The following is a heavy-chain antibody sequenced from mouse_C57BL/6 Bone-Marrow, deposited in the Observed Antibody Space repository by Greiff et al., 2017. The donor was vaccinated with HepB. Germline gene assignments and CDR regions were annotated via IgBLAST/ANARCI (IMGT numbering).Heavy chain of an antibody. J-gene: IGHJ3*01. CDR1: GYTFTSYW. CDR2: INPSSGYT. CDR3: ATPYYGSSTGFAY. Sequence: VQLQQSGAELAKPGASVKLSCKASGYTFTSYWMHWVNQRPGQGLEWIGYINPSSGYTKYNQKFKDKATLTADKSSSTAYMQLSSLTYEDSAVYYCATPYYGSSTGFAYWGQGTLVTVSA. D-gene: IGHD1-1*01. V-gene: IGHV1-7*01.